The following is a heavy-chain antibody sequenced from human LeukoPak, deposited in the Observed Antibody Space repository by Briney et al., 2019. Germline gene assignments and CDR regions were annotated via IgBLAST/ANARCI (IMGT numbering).Heavy chain of an antibody. CDR3: ASPEEYYDFWSGYYTSNQFDY. J-gene: IGHJ4*02. Sequence: SVKVSCKASGGTFSSYAISWVRQAPGQGLEWMGGIIPIFGTANYAQKFQGRVTITADESTSTAYMELSSLRSEDTAVYYCASPEEYYDFWSGYYTSNQFDYWGQGTLVTASS. CDR2: IIPIFGTA. V-gene: IGHV1-69*13. D-gene: IGHD3-3*01. CDR1: GGTFSSYA.